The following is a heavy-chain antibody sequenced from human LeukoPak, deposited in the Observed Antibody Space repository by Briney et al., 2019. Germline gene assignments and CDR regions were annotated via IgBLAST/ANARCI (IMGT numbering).Heavy chain of an antibody. CDR3: ARDLSGTMVRGVLDY. Sequence: ASVKVSCKASGYTFTGYYMHWVRQAPGQGLEWMGWINPNSGGTNYAQKFQGRVTMTRDTSTSTAYMELSRLRSDDTAVYYCARDLSGTMVRGVLDYWGQGTLVTVSS. D-gene: IGHD3-10*01. CDR2: INPNSGGT. V-gene: IGHV1-2*02. J-gene: IGHJ4*02. CDR1: GYTFTGYY.